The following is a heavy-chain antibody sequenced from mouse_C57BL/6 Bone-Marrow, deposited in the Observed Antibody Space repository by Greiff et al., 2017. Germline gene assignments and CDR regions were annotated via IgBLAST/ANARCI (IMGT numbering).Heavy chain of an antibody. CDR1: GYTFTNYW. V-gene: IGHV1-63*01. Sequence: VQLQQSGAELVRPGTSVKMSCKASGYTFTNYWIGWAKQRPGHGLAWIGDIYPGGGYTNYNEKFKGKATLTADKSSSTAYMQFSSLTSEDSAIYYCARWLLRYFDVWGTGTTVTVSS. D-gene: IGHD2-3*01. CDR3: ARWLLRYFDV. J-gene: IGHJ1*03. CDR2: IYPGGGYT.